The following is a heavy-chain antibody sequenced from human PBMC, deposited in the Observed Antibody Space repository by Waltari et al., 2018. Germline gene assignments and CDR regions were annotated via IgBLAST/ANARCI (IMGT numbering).Heavy chain of an antibody. Sequence: EVXLGESGXDLVQPAGSXRLSCAASGFTFSSYWMCCVRQAPGKGXEWVAXIKEDXSEKYXVDSVKGRFTXSRDNAKNSLYLQMNSLXAEDSAVYXCARTXWDSTSRRAFDXWGQGTVVTVSS. CDR2: IKEDXSEK. CDR1: GFTFSSYW. D-gene: IGHD1-26*01. CDR3: ARTXWDSTSRRAFDX. J-gene: IGHJ3*02. V-gene: IGHV3-7*01.